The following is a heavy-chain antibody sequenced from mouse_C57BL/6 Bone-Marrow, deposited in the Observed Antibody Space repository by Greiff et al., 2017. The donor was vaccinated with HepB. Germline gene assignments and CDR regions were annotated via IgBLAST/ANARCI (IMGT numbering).Heavy chain of an antibody. D-gene: IGHD1-1*01. CDR3: ARKGYGSSFAY. J-gene: IGHJ3*01. V-gene: IGHV1-61*01. CDR2: IYPSDSET. Sequence: QVQLQQPGAELVRPGSSVKLSCKASGYTFTSYWMDWVKQRPGQGLEWIGNIYPSDSETHYNQKFKDKATLTVDKSSSTAYMQLSSLTSEDSAVYYCARKGYGSSFAYWGQGTLVTVSA. CDR1: GYTFTSYW.